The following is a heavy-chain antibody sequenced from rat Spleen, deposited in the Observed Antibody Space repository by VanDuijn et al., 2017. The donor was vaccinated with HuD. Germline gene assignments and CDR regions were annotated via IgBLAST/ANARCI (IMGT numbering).Heavy chain of an antibody. J-gene: IGHJ1*01. CDR1: GFTFSNYG. CDR3: ARQGFITTVPYWYFDF. V-gene: IGHV5-29*01. CDR2: ISYDGSST. Sequence: EVQLVESGGGLVQPGRSMKLSCAASGFTFSNYGMAWVRQAPRKGLEWVAYISYDGSSTYYRVSLKGRFTTSSDNAKSTLYLQMDSRRSEDTDTYYCARQGFITTVPYWYFDFWGPGTMVTVSS. D-gene: IGHD1-1*01.